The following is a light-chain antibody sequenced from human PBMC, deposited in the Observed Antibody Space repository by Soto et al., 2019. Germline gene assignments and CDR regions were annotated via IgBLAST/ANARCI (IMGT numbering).Light chain of an antibody. CDR2: GAS. J-gene: IGKJ4*01. CDR3: QQYGYLVT. CDR1: QSMTNNY. V-gene: IGKV3-20*01. Sequence: EMVLAQSPGGLSLSPGERATRCCRASQSMTNNYLAWYQQKPGRAHRLLIYGASSRATGIPDRFSGSGSGTDFTLTISRLEPEDFAMYYCQQYGYLVTFGGGTKVDIK.